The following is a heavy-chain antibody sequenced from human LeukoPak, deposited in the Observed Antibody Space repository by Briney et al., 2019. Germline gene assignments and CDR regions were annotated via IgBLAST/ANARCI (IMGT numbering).Heavy chain of an antibody. Sequence: GGSLRLSCAVSGITLSNYGMSWVRQAPGKGPEWVAGISGSGGSAYYADAVKGRFTTSRDNPKNTLYLQMNSLRVEDTAVYFCAKRGVAIRVILVGFHKEAYYFDSWGQGALVTVSS. CDR3: AKRGVAIRVILVGFHKEAYYFDS. V-gene: IGHV3-23*01. CDR1: GITLSNYG. D-gene: IGHD3-22*01. J-gene: IGHJ4*02. CDR2: ISGSGGSA.